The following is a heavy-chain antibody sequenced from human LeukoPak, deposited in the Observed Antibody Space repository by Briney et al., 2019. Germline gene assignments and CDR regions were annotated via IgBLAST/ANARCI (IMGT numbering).Heavy chain of an antibody. D-gene: IGHD3-10*01. J-gene: IGHJ4*01. V-gene: IGHV4-30-4*01. CDR3: ASYGSGTYYFDY. CDR2: IYYSGST. CDR1: GGSISSGDYY. Sequence: SETLSVTCTVSGGSISSGDYYWSWIRQPPGKGLEWIGYIYYSGSTYYNPSLKSLVTISVDTSKNQFSLKLSSVTAADTAVYYCASYGSGTYYFDYWGHGTLVTVSS.